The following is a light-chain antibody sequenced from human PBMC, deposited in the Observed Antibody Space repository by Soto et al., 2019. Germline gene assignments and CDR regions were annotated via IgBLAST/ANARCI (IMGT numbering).Light chain of an antibody. CDR2: EVT. Sequence: QSVLTQPRSASGSPGQSVTIPCTGTSSDVGGYDHVSWYQQHPGKAPKLLIYEVTKRPAGVPDRFSGSKSGNTASLTVSGLQAEDEADYFCSSDAGNYNYVFGTGTKVTVL. V-gene: IGLV2-8*01. CDR3: SSDAGNYNYV. CDR1: SSDVGGYDH. J-gene: IGLJ1*01.